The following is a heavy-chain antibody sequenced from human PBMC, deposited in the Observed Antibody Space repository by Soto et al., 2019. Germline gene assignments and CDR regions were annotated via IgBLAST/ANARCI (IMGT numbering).Heavy chain of an antibody. Sequence: QVQLVESGGGVVQPGRSLRLSCAASGFTFSSYGMHWVRQAPGKGLEWVAVIWYDGSNKYYADSVKGRFTISRDNSKNTLYLQMNSLRAEDTAVYYCARVEGNYGVFDYWGQGTLVTVSS. CDR1: GFTFSSYG. CDR2: IWYDGSNK. D-gene: IGHD4-17*01. CDR3: ARVEGNYGVFDY. V-gene: IGHV3-33*01. J-gene: IGHJ4*02.